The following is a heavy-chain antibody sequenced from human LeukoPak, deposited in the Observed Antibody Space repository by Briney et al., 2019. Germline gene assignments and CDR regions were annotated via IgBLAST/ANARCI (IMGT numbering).Heavy chain of an antibody. J-gene: IGHJ4*02. CDR1: GFTFSSYG. CDR3: AKAPVTSCRGAYCYPFDS. Sequence: GGSLSLSCAASGFTFSSYGMHWVRQAPGKGLEWVAFIRYDGSNNYYADSVRGRFTISRDNSKNTLYLQMNSLRAEDAAVYFCAKAPVTSCRGAYCYPFDSWGQGTLVTVSS. D-gene: IGHD2-21*01. CDR2: IRYDGSNN. V-gene: IGHV3-30*02.